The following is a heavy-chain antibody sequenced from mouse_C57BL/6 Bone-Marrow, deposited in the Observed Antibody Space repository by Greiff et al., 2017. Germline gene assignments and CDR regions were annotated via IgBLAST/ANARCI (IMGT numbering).Heavy chain of an antibody. V-gene: IGHV3-1*01. CDR2: ISYSGST. CDR3: ARPYDGYYVWFAY. D-gene: IGHD2-3*01. Sequence: EVQLQQSGPGMVKPSQSLSLTCTVTGYSITSGYDWHWIRHFPGNKLEWMGYISYSGSTNYNPSLKSRISITHDTSKNHFFLKLNSVTTEDTATYYCARPYDGYYVWFAYWGQGTRVTVSA. J-gene: IGHJ3*01. CDR1: GYSITSGYD.